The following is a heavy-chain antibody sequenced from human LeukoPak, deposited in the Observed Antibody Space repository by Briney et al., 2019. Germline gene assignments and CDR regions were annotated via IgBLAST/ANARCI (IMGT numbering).Heavy chain of an antibody. Sequence: SETLSLTCAVYGGSFSGYYWNWIRQSPGKGLEWIGEINHSGSTNYNPSLKSRVTISVDTSKNQFSLKLSSVTAADTTVYYCARGCGSGWSTLFDYWGQGTLVTVSS. CDR1: GGSFSGYY. CDR3: ARGCGSGWSTLFDY. V-gene: IGHV4-34*01. D-gene: IGHD6-19*01. J-gene: IGHJ4*02. CDR2: INHSGST.